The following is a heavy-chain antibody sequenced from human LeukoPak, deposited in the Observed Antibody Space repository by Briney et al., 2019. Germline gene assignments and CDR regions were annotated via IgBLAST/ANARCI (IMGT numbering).Heavy chain of an antibody. Sequence: PGRSLRLSCAASGFTFEDYAMLCVRQATGKGREGVSSINWNSENIRYADTVKVRFTISRDNDTNSLYLQMNRLRTEDTAFCYCVKGRTGWFSVFDSWGQGTLVTVSS. CDR1: GFTFEDYA. CDR3: VKGRTGWFSVFDS. V-gene: IGHV3-9*01. CDR2: INWNSENI. D-gene: IGHD2-15*01. J-gene: IGHJ4*02.